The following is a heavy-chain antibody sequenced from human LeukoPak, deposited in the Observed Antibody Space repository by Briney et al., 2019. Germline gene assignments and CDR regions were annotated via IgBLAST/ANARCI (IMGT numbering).Heavy chain of an antibody. CDR2: IKSKTDGGTT. D-gene: IGHD3-22*01. J-gene: IGHJ1*01. CDR1: GFTFSNAW. V-gene: IGHV3-15*01. Sequence: GGSLRLSCAASGFTFSNAWMSWVRQAPGKGLEWVGRIKSKTDGGTTDYAAPVKGRFTISRDDSKNTLYLQMNSLKTEDTAVYYCTTVPDPILNYYDSSGPYFQHWGQGTLVTVSS. CDR3: TTVPDPILNYYDSSGPYFQH.